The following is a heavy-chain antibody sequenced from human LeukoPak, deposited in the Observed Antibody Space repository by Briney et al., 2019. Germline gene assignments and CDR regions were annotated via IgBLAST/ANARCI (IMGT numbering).Heavy chain of an antibody. Sequence: GGSLRLSCAASGFTFDDYAMHWVRQAPGKGLEWVSLISWDGGSTYYADSVKGRFTISRDNSKNSLYLQMNSLRAEDTALYYCAKDSVVRGVITQIPDYWGQGTLVTVSS. CDR1: GFTFDDYA. CDR2: ISWDGGST. D-gene: IGHD3-10*01. CDR3: AKDSVVRGVITQIPDY. J-gene: IGHJ4*02. V-gene: IGHV3-43D*03.